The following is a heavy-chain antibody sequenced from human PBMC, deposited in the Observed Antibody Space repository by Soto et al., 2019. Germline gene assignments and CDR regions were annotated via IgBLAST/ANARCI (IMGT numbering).Heavy chain of an antibody. CDR3: ARSIRFLSYYYYYYMDV. Sequence: QVQLVQSGAEVKKPGASVKVSCKASGYTFTSYGISWVRQAPGQGLEWMGWISAYNGNTNYAQKLQGRVTMTTDTSTNTAYMELRRLGSDDTAVYYCARSIRFLSYYYYYYMDVWCKGTTVTVSS. V-gene: IGHV1-18*01. D-gene: IGHD3-3*01. CDR1: GYTFTSYG. CDR2: ISAYNGNT. J-gene: IGHJ6*03.